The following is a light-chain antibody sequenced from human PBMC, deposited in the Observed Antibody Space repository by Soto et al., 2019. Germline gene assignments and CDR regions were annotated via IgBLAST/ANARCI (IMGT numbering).Light chain of an antibody. J-gene: IGLJ2*01. CDR2: SDN. Sequence: QSVLTQPPSASGTPGQRVTISCSGSSSNIGSNSVNWYQQLPKTAPKLLIYSDNQRPSGVPDRFSGSKSGTSASLAINGLQSEDEADYYCAAWDDSLTGLVFGGGTKLTVL. CDR3: AAWDDSLTGLV. V-gene: IGLV1-44*01. CDR1: SSNIGSNS.